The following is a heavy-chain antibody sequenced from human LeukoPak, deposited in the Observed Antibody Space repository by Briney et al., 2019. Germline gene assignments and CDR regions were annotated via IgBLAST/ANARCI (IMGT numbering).Heavy chain of an antibody. CDR1: GFTFSSYG. CDR2: IAYDGSGI. V-gene: IGHV3-30*18. Sequence: GGSLRLSCATSGFTFSSYGMHWVRQAPGKGLEWVAVIAYDGSGINYADSVRGRFTISRDNAKNTLYLQMNSLRAEDTAVYYCAKGVAVASPYYFDYWGQGTLVTVSS. D-gene: IGHD6-19*01. J-gene: IGHJ4*02. CDR3: AKGVAVASPYYFDY.